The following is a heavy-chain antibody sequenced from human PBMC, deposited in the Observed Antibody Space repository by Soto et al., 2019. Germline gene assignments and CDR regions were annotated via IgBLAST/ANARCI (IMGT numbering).Heavy chain of an antibody. Sequence: EEQLVESGGGLVQPGGSLRLSCAASGFTISTYSMNWVRQAPGEGLEWLTFSNHNGGDIYYADSVKGRFTIFRDTAKNSVYLQVASLSPEDTAVYYCARDAVAATGGFCPLDVWGQGTMVTVSS. J-gene: IGHJ3*01. CDR3: ARDAVAATGGFCPLDV. CDR1: GFTISTYS. D-gene: IGHD6-19*01. V-gene: IGHV3-48*04. CDR2: SNHNGGDI.